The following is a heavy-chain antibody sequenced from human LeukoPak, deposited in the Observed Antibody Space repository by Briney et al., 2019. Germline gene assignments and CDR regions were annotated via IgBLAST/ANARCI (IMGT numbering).Heavy chain of an antibody. CDR1: GFTFSSYD. CDR2: ISYDVVNK. Sequence: GGSLRLSCTASGFTFSSYDMHWVRQAPGKGLEWVAVISYDVVNKFYADSVKGRFTISRDNSRDTLYLQMDSLRAEDTALYYCAKKGGRVYDRGLDYWGQGTLVTVSS. CDR3: AKKGGRVYDRGLDY. J-gene: IGHJ4*02. V-gene: IGHV3-30*18. D-gene: IGHD5/OR15-5a*01.